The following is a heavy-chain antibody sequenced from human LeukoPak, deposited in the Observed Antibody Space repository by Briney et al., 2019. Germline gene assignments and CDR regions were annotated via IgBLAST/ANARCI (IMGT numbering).Heavy chain of an antibody. CDR3: ARVDEDGDYGAY. CDR1: GYTFTSYG. V-gene: IGHV1-18*01. Sequence: GALVKVSCKASGYTFTSYGISWLRQAPGQGLEWMGWISAYNGNTNYAQKLQGRVTMTTDTSTSTAYMELRSLRSDDTAVYYCARVDEDGDYGAYWGQGTLVTVSS. J-gene: IGHJ4*02. D-gene: IGHD4-17*01. CDR2: ISAYNGNT.